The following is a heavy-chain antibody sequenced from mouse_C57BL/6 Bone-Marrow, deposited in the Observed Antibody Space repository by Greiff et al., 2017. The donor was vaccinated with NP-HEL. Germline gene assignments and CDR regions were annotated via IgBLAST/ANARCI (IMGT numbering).Heavy chain of an antibody. CDR2: IWSGGST. CDR1: GFSLTSYG. D-gene: IGHD1-1*01. Sequence: QVQLKESGPGLVQPSQSLSITCTVSGFSLTSYGVHWVRQSPGKGLEWLGVIWSGGSTDYNAAFISRLSISKDNSKSQVFFKMNSLQADDTAIYYCARNGGYYYGSSYPYYFDYWGQGTTLTVSS. V-gene: IGHV2-2*01. CDR3: ARNGGYYYGSSYPYYFDY. J-gene: IGHJ2*01.